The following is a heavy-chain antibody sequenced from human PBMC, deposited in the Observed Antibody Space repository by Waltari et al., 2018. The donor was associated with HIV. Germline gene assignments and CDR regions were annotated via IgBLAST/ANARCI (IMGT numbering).Heavy chain of an antibody. J-gene: IGHJ4*02. CDR1: GYTFTSYA. V-gene: IGHV1-3*01. CDR3: ARVTPLLDRYFDY. Sequence: QVQLVQSGAEVKKPGASVKVSCKASGYTFTSYAMHWVRQAPGQRLEWMGWINAGNGNTKYSQKFQGRVTITRDTSASTAYMELSSLRSEDTAVYYCARVTPLLDRYFDYWGQGTLVTVSS. CDR2: INAGNGNT.